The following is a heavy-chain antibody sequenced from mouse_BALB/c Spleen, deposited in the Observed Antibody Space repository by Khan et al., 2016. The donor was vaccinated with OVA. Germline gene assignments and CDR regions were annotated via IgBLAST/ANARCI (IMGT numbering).Heavy chain of an antibody. CDR3: ARAFYNGAWFAY. Sequence: VQLQESGPGLVAPSQTLSISCTVSGFSISNYGVHWVRQPPGKGLEWLGVIWAGGSTNHNSALMSRLSITTDTSKNQVFLKMNSLQTDDTAIDYCARAFYNGAWFAYWGQGTLVTVSA. J-gene: IGHJ3*01. CDR1: GFSISNYG. V-gene: IGHV2-9*02. CDR2: IWAGGST. D-gene: IGHD1-3*01.